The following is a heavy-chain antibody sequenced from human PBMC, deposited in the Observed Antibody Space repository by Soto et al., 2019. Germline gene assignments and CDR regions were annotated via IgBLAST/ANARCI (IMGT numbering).Heavy chain of an antibody. CDR3: AREAGFVGYYYGMDV. Sequence: ASVNVSCKSSGYTFTGYYIHWVRQAPGQGLEWMGWINPNSGGTNYAQKFQGWVTMTRDTSISTAYMELSRLRSDDTAVYYCAREAGFVGYYYGMDVWGQGTTVTVSS. V-gene: IGHV1-2*04. J-gene: IGHJ6*02. CDR2: INPNSGGT. CDR1: GYTFTGYY. D-gene: IGHD3-10*01.